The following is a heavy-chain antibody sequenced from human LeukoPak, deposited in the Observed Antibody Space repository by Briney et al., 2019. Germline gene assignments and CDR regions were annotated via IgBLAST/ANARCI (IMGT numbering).Heavy chain of an antibody. D-gene: IGHD3-10*01. Sequence: ASVKVSCKASGYTFTDYYMHWVRQAPGQGLEWMGWINPNSGGTNYAQKFQGRVTMTRDTSISTAYMELSRLRSDDTAVYYCARDHNYYGSGRYYNVDYWGQGTLVTVSS. J-gene: IGHJ4*02. CDR1: GYTFTDYY. V-gene: IGHV1-2*02. CDR2: INPNSGGT. CDR3: ARDHNYYGSGRYYNVDY.